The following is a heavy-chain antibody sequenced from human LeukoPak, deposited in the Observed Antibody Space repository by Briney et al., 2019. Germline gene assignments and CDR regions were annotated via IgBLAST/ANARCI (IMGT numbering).Heavy chain of an antibody. CDR1: GTSITSSY. CDR2: IYYTGVT. V-gene: IGHV4-59*01. CDR3: ARTARLPNS. J-gene: IGHJ4*02. D-gene: IGHD6-25*01. Sequence: PSETLSLTCTVSGTSITSSYWSWIRQPPGKGLEHIGYIYYTGVTNYSPSLKSRVTMSLDTSKNQFSLRLTSVTAADTAIYYCARTARLPNSWGQGTLVTVSS.